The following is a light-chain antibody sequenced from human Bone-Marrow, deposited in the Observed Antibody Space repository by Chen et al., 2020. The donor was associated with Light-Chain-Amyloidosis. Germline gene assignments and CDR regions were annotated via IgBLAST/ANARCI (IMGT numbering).Light chain of an antibody. V-gene: IGLV6-57*01. CDR3: QSYQGSSQGV. CDR2: EDD. CDR1: SGSIATNY. Sequence: NFMLTQPHSVSESPGKTVIISCTRSSGSIATNYVQWYQQRPGSSPTTVLYEDDQRPSGVPDPFSGSIDRASNSASLTISGLKTEDEAAYYCQSYQGSSQGVFGGGTKLTVL. J-gene: IGLJ3*02.